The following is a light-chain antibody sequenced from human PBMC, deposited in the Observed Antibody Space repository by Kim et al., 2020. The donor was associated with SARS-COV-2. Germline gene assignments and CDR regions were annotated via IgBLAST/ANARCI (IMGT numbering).Light chain of an antibody. CDR1: SSNIGAGYD. J-gene: IGLJ3*02. CDR3: QSYDSSLSGFWV. Sequence: FTISCTGSSSNIGAGYDVHWYQQLPGTAPKLLIYGNSNRPSGVPDRFSGSKSGTSASLAITGLQAEDEADYYCQSYDSSLSGFWVFGGGTQLTVL. V-gene: IGLV1-40*01. CDR2: GNS.